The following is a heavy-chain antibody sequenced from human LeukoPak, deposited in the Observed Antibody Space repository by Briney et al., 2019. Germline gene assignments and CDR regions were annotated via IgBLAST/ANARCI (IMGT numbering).Heavy chain of an antibody. J-gene: IGHJ6*03. CDR2: INHSGST. V-gene: IGHV4-34*01. CDR1: GGSISGYY. CDR3: ARIRNYYYYYMDV. Sequence: PSETLSLTCTVSGGSISGYYWSWIRQPPGKGLEWIGEINHSGSTNYNPSLKSRVTISVDTSKNQFSLKLSSVTAADTAVYYCARIRNYYYYYMDVWGKGTTVTISS.